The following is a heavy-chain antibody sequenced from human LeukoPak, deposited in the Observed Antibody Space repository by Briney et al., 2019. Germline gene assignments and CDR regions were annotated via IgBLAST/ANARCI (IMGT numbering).Heavy chain of an antibody. CDR2: IYYSGST. J-gene: IGHJ3*02. CDR3: AREDCSGGSCYDDAFDI. D-gene: IGHD2-15*01. Sequence: SETLSLTCTVSGGSISSGDYYWSWIRKPPGKGLEWIGYIYYSGSTYYNPSLKSRVTISVDTSKNQFSLKLSSVTAADTAVYYCAREDCSGGSCYDDAFDIWGQGTMVTVSS. CDR1: GGSISSGDYY. V-gene: IGHV4-30-4*08.